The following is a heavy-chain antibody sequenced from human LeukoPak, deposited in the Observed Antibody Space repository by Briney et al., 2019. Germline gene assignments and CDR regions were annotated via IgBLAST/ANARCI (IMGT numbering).Heavy chain of an antibody. CDR2: IIPILGIA. Sequence: ASVKVSCKASGGTFSSYTISWVRQAPGQGLEWMGRIIPILGIANYAQKFRGRVTITADKSTSTAYMELSSLRSEDTAVYYCAHSGSYYQYYYGMDVWGQGTTVTVSS. CDR3: AHSGSYYQYYYGMDV. J-gene: IGHJ6*02. D-gene: IGHD3-10*01. CDR1: GGTFSSYT. V-gene: IGHV1-69*02.